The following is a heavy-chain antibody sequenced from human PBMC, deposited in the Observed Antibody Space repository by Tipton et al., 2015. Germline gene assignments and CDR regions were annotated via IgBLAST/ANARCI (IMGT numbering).Heavy chain of an antibody. D-gene: IGHD5-18*01. CDR2: VSWDSADI. Sequence: SLRLSCVGSGFSLGDYAMHWARQAPGKGLEWVAGVSWDSADIGYADSVKGRFTVSRDNAKNYLYLEMNRLRVEDTAVYFCFRGYDYWGPGTQVTVSS. J-gene: IGHJ4*02. CDR1: GFSLGDYA. V-gene: IGHV3-9*01. CDR3: FRGYDY.